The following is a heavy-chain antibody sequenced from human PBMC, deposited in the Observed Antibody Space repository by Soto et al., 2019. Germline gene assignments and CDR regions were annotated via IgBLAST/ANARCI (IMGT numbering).Heavy chain of an antibody. CDR3: ARGPSSLTRFDY. CDR2: IAYDGSNK. Sequence: GGSLRLSCAASGFTFSSYAMHWVRQAPGKGLEWVAVIAYDGSNKYYADSVKGRFTISRDNSMNTVYLQMNSLRAEVTAVYYCARGPSSLTRFDYWGQGTQVTVSS. D-gene: IGHD2-2*01. V-gene: IGHV3-30-3*01. J-gene: IGHJ4*02. CDR1: GFTFSSYA.